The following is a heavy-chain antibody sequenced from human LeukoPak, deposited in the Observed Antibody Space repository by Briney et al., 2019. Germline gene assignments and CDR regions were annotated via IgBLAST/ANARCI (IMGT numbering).Heavy chain of an antibody. CDR2: ISYDGSNK. D-gene: IGHD3-3*01. J-gene: IGHJ4*02. V-gene: IGHV3-30-3*01. CDR3: ARDRFLEWSFDY. Sequence: GGSLRLSCAASGFTFSSYAMHWVRQAPGKGLEWVAVISYDGSNKYYADSVKGRFTISRDNSKNTLYLQMNSLRAEDTAVYYCARDRFLEWSFDYWGQETLVTVSS. CDR1: GFTFSSYA.